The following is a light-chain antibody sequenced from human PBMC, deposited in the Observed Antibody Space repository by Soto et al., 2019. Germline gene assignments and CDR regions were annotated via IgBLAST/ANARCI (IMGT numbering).Light chain of an antibody. Sequence: EIVMTQSPATLSVSPGERVTLSCRASQSVSNNLAWYQQKPGQAPRLLIYGASNRATGIPARFSGSGSGTDFTLTISSLEPEDFAVYYCQQRNNWPPVTFGGGTKVDIK. CDR2: GAS. CDR3: QQRNNWPPVT. CDR1: QSVSNN. V-gene: IGKV3-11*01. J-gene: IGKJ4*01.